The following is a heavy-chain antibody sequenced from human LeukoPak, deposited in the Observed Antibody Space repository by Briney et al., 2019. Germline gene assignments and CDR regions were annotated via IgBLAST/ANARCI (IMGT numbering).Heavy chain of an antibody. Sequence: SETLSLTCTVSGGSISSSSYYWSWIRQPAGKGLEWIGRIYTSGSTNSNPSLKSRVTMPIDTSKNQFSLMLSSVTAADTAVYYCVRGLFDSSSYRAFDIWGQGTMVTVSS. CDR3: VRGLFDSSSYRAFDI. V-gene: IGHV4-61*02. D-gene: IGHD3-22*01. CDR2: IYTSGST. J-gene: IGHJ3*02. CDR1: GGSISSSSYY.